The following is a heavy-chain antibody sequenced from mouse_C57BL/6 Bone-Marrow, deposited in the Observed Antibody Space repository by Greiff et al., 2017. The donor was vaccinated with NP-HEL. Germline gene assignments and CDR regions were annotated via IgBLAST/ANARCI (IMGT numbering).Heavy chain of an antibody. CDR3: ARRENSSYRYWYFDV. J-gene: IGHJ1*03. CDR1: GYAFSSSW. CDR2: IYPGDGDT. V-gene: IGHV1-82*01. D-gene: IGHD1-1*01. Sequence: QVQLKQSGPELVKPGASVKISCKASGYAFSSSWMNWVKQRPGKGLEWIGRIYPGDGDTNYNGKFKGKATLTADKSSSTAYMQLSSLTSEDYAVYFCARRENSSYRYWYFDVWGTGTTVTVSS.